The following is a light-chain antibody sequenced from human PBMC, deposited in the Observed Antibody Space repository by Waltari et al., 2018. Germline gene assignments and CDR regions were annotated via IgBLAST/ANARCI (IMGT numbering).Light chain of an antibody. V-gene: IGKV3-11*01. Sequence: EIVLTQSPATLSLSPGERATLSCRPSQSVSSYLAWYQQQPGQAPRLLIYDASNRATGIPARFSGSGSGTDFTLTISSLEPEDFAVYYCQQRSNWPTFGQGTKVEIK. CDR3: QQRSNWPT. CDR2: DAS. CDR1: QSVSSY. J-gene: IGKJ1*01.